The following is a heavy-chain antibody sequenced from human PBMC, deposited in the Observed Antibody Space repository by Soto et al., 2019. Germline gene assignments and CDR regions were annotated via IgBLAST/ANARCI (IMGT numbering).Heavy chain of an antibody. J-gene: IGHJ6*02. CDR3: ARGRGGTVVTAIQRRRDYYGMDV. CDR1: GGSFSGYY. V-gene: IGHV4-34*01. Sequence: QVQLQQWGAGLLKPSETLSLTCAVYGGSFSGYYWSWIRQPPGKGLEWIGEINHSGSTNYNPSLKSRVTISVDTSKYQFSLKLSSVTAADTAVYYCARGRGGTVVTAIQRRRDYYGMDVWGQGTTVTVSS. D-gene: IGHD2-21*02. CDR2: INHSGST.